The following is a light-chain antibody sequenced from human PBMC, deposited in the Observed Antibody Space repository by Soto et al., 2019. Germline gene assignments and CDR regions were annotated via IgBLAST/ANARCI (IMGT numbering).Light chain of an antibody. CDR1: QSVSSY. V-gene: IGKV3-11*01. J-gene: IGKJ4*01. CDR2: DAS. Sequence: EIVLTQSPATLSLSPGQRATLSCRASQSVSSYLAWYQQKPGQAPRLLIYDASNRATGIPARFSGSGSGTDFDLTISSLEPEDFAVYYCQQRSSWPLTFGGGTKVEI. CDR3: QQRSSWPLT.